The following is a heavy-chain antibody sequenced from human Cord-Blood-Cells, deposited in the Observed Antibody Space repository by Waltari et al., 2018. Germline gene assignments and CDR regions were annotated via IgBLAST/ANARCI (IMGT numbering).Heavy chain of an antibody. CDR2: IVVGSGNT. J-gene: IGHJ3*02. Sequence: QMQLVQSGPEVKKPGTSVKVSCTASGFTFTSSAVQWVRQARGHRLEWIGWIVVGSGNTNYAQKFQERVTITRDMSTSTAYMELSSLRSEDTAVYYCAADNWFDGDFWSGPNAFDIWGQGTMVTVSS. D-gene: IGHD3-3*01. CDR3: AADNWFDGDFWSGPNAFDI. V-gene: IGHV1-58*01. CDR1: GFTFTSSA.